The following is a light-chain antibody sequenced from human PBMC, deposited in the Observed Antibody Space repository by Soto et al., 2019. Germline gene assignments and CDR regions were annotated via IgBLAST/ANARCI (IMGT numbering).Light chain of an antibody. CDR3: QVWDGDSDHVV. J-gene: IGLJ2*01. CDR1: NIQSRT. V-gene: IGLV3-21*02. CDR2: DDS. Sequence: SYELTQPPSVSVAPGQTASITCGGDNIQSRTVHWYQQKPGQAPVLVVYDDSDRPSGIPERFSGSNAGSTATLTITRVEAGDEADYYCQVWDGDSDHVVFGGGTKVTV.